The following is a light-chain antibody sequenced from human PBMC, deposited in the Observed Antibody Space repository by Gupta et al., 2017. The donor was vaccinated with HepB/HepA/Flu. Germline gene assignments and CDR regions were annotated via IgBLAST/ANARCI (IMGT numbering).Light chain of an antibody. V-gene: IGLV3-19*01. Sequence: SSELTQDPAVSVALGQTVRITCQGARLRTYYASWYQQKQGQAPVLIIYGKNSRPSGCPDRFSGSSSGDTPSLTITGAQAEEEADYYCNSRESDGNTFYVFGIGTKVTVL. CDR3: NSRESDGNTFYV. CDR1: RLRTYY. J-gene: IGLJ1*01. CDR2: GKN.